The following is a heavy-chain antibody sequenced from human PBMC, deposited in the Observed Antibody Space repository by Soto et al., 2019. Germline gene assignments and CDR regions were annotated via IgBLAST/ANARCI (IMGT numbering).Heavy chain of an antibody. CDR3: ARGLHVVVVPAAIGVGMDV. CDR2: ISSSGSTI. Sequence: GGSLRLSCAASGFTFSDYYMSWIRQAPGKGLEWVSYISSSGSTIYYADSVKGRFTISRDNAKNSLYLQMNSLRAEDTAVYYCARGLHVVVVPAAIGVGMDVWGQGTTVTVSS. D-gene: IGHD2-2*02. J-gene: IGHJ6*02. V-gene: IGHV3-11*01. CDR1: GFTFSDYY.